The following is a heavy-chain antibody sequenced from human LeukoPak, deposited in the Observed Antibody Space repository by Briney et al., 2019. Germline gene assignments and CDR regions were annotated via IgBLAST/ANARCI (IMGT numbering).Heavy chain of an antibody. CDR3: ARWVSGSFAEYGMDV. CDR1: GYTFTSYD. V-gene: IGHV1-8*01. J-gene: IGHJ6*02. Sequence: ASVKVSCKASGYTFTSYDINWVRQATGQGLEWMGWMNPNSGDTGYAQKFQGRVTMTRNTSTSTAYMELSSLRSEDTAVYYCARWVSGSFAEYGMDVWGQGTTVTVSS. D-gene: IGHD1-26*01. CDR2: MNPNSGDT.